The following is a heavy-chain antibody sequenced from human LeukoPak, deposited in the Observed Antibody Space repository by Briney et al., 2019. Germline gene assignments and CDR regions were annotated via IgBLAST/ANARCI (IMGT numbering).Heavy chain of an antibody. V-gene: IGHV7-4-1*02. Sequence: GASVKVSCKASGYTFTSYAMNWVRQAPGQGLEWVGWINTNTGNPTHAQGFTGRFVFSLDTSVSTAYLQISSLKAEDTAVYYCAIASHHGSGTPYNFDSWGQGTLVTVSS. J-gene: IGHJ4*02. CDR3: AIASHHGSGTPYNFDS. CDR1: GYTFTSYA. CDR2: INTNTGNP. D-gene: IGHD3-10*01.